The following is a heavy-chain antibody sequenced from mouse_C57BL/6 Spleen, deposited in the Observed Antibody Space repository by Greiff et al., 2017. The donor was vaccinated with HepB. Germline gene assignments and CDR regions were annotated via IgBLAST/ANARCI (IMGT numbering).Heavy chain of an antibody. V-gene: IGHV1-62-2*01. J-gene: IGHJ3*01. CDR2: FYPGSGSI. Sequence: VNVVESGAELVKPGASVKLSCKASGYTFTEYTIHWVKQRSGQGLEWIGWFYPGSGSIKYNEKFKDKATLTADKSSSTVYMELSRLTSEDSAVYFCARHEEPYYSNYGFAYWGQGTLVTVSA. D-gene: IGHD2-5*01. CDR3: ARHEEPYYSNYGFAY. CDR1: GYTFTEYT.